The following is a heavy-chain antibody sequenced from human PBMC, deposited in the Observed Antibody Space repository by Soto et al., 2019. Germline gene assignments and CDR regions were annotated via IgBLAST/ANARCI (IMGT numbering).Heavy chain of an antibody. J-gene: IGHJ6*02. D-gene: IGHD6-13*01. V-gene: IGHV4-4*02. CDR1: GGSFSSNHW. Sequence: QVQLQELGAGLVKPSGTLSLTCAVSGGSFSSNHWWNWVRKSPGKGLEWIGQIYYSGSPNYNPSLRSRVTISLDDSKNQLSLKLKSVTAADTAVYYCAGAPQPYYYYYGMDVWGQGTTVTVSS. CDR3: AGAPQPYYYYYGMDV. CDR2: IYYSGSP.